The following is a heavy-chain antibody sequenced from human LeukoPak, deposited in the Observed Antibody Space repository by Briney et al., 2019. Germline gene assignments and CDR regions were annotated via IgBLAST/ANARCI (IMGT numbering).Heavy chain of an antibody. CDR2: FDPEDGET. V-gene: IGHV1-24*01. J-gene: IGHJ4*02. CDR1: GYTLTELS. Sequence: GASVKVSCKVSGYTLTELSMHWMRQAPGKGLEWMGGFDPEDGETIYAQKFQGRVTMTEDTSTDTAYMELSSLRSEDTAVYYCATDNPGIAVAAPDYWGQGTLVTVSS. CDR3: ATDNPGIAVAAPDY. D-gene: IGHD6-19*01.